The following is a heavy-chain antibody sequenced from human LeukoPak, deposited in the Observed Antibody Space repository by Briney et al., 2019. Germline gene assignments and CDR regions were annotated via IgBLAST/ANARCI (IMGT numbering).Heavy chain of an antibody. CDR2: IFYSGST. D-gene: IGHD7-27*01. CDR1: SGSISTSNYY. CDR3: ATNTGTVFDY. Sequence: SETLSLTCTVSSGSISTSNYYWGWVRQPPGKALEWIGNIFYSGSTYYSPSLKSRVTISLDTSRNQFSLKLNSATAADTAVYYCATNTGTVFDYWGQGALVTVSS. V-gene: IGHV4-39*07. J-gene: IGHJ4*02.